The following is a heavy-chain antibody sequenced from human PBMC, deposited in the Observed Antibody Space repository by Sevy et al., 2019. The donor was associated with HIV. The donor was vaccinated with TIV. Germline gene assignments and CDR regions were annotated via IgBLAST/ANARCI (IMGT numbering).Heavy chain of an antibody. D-gene: IGHD1-26*01. J-gene: IGHJ6*03. V-gene: IGHV4-39*01. CDR3: ARHISDSGSYYAYYYYYYMDV. CDR2: IYYSGST. Sequence: SETLSLTCTVSGGSISSSSYYWGWIHQPPGKGLEWIGSIYYSGSTYYNPSLKSRVTISVDTSKNQFSLKLSSVTAADTAVYYCARHISDSGSYYAYYYYYYMDVWGKGTTVTVSS. CDR1: GGSISSSSYY.